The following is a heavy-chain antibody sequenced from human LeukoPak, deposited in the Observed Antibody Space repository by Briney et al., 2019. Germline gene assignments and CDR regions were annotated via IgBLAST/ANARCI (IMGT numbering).Heavy chain of an antibody. D-gene: IGHD6-19*01. Sequence: SETLSLTCTVSGGSISSYYWSWIRQPPGKGLEWIGYIYYSGSTNYNPSLKSRVTISVDTSKNQFSLKLNSVTAADMAVYYCARDREEQWLVQSYFDYWGQGTLVTVSS. CDR1: GGSISSYY. CDR2: IYYSGST. CDR3: ARDREEQWLVQSYFDY. V-gene: IGHV4-59*12. J-gene: IGHJ4*02.